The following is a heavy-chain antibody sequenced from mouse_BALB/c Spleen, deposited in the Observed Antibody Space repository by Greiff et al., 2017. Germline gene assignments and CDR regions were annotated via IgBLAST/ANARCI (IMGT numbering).Heavy chain of an antibody. Sequence: EVQVVESGPGLVKPSQSLSLTCSVTGYSITSGYYWNWIRQFPGNKLEWMGYISYDGSNNYNPSLKNRISITRDTSKNQFFLKLNSVTTEDTATYYCARSYDYDEGGFAYGGQGTLVTVSA. D-gene: IGHD2-4*01. CDR3: ARSYDYDEGGFAY. V-gene: IGHV3-6*02. J-gene: IGHJ3*01. CDR2: ISYDGSN. CDR1: GYSITSGYY.